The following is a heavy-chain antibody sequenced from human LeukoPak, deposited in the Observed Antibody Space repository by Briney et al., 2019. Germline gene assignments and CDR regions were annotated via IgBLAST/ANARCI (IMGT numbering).Heavy chain of an antibody. CDR3: ARVRVPSAENDAFDI. CDR2: IFYKGRT. CDR1: GGSINSAGHY. V-gene: IGHV4-31*03. D-gene: IGHD2-15*01. J-gene: IGHJ3*02. Sequence: PSETLSLTCTVSGGSINSAGHYWSWIRQQPGKGLQWIGYIFYKGRTFYNPSLKSRLNISVDTSTDQFSLKLSSVTAADTAVYYCARVRVPSAENDAFDIWGQGTMVTVSS.